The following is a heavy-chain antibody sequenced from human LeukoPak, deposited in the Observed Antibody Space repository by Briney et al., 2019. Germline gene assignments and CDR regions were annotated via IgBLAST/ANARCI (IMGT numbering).Heavy chain of an antibody. J-gene: IGHJ4*02. D-gene: IGHD5/OR15-5a*01. CDR2: ISAYNGNT. CDR3: ARAASTPPDYYFDY. Sequence: GASVKVSCKASGYTFTSYGISWVRQAPGQGLEWMGWISAYNGNTNYAQKLQGRVTMTTDTSTGTAYMELRSLRSDDTAVYYCARAASTPPDYYFDYWGQGTLVTVSS. V-gene: IGHV1-18*01. CDR1: GYTFTSYG.